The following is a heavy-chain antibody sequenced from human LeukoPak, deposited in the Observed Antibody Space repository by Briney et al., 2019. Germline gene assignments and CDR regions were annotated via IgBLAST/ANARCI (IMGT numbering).Heavy chain of an antibody. CDR2: ITSDGSTT. CDR1: GFTFSSYW. D-gene: IGHD3-10*01. CDR3: ARDPIYDSGSHSTSQGMDV. Sequence: PGGSLRLSCAASGFTFSSYWMHWVRQAPGKGLVWVSCITSDGSTTMYADSVKGRFTTSRDSAKNTLYLQMNSLRVEDTAVYYCARDPIYDSGSHSTSQGMDVWGQGTTVTVSS. J-gene: IGHJ6*01. V-gene: IGHV3-74*03.